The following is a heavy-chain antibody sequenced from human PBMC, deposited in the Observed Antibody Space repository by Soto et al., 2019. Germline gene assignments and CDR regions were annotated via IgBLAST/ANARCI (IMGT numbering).Heavy chain of an antibody. D-gene: IGHD1-20*01. Sequence: QVQLQESGPRLVKPSQTLSLTCAVSGASLSSVGYYWHWIRQHPGKGLEWLGYIFDSGTTYYRPSLKSRLAISADTSNNQFSLRLTSVTAADTAVYYCARGWQRVTGTYDYWGQGTLVTVSS. J-gene: IGHJ4*02. V-gene: IGHV4-31*11. CDR1: GASLSSVGYY. CDR2: IFDSGTT. CDR3: ARGWQRVTGTYDY.